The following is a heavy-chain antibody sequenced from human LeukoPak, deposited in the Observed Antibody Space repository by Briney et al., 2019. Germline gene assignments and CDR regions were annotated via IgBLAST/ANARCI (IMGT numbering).Heavy chain of an antibody. CDR1: SGSISSYY. J-gene: IGHJ4*02. CDR2: IYTSGST. CDR3: ARSGTVTTLDY. D-gene: IGHD4-17*01. V-gene: IGHV4-4*07. Sequence: SETLSLTCSVSSGSISSYYWSWIRQPAGKGLEWIGRIYTSGSTNYNPSLKSRVTMSVDTSKNQFSLKLSSVTAADTAVYYCARSGTVTTLDYWGQGTLVTVSS.